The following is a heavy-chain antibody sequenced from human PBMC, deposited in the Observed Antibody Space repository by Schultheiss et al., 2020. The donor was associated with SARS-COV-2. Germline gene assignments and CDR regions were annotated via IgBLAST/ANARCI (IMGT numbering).Heavy chain of an antibody. J-gene: IGHJ6*02. CDR2: ISDSGST. V-gene: IGHV4-59*12. CDR1: GGSISGDY. D-gene: IGHD5-24*01. Sequence: SQTLSLTCTVSGGSISGDYWSWIRQPPGKGLEWIGYISDSGSTNYNPSLKSRVTISVDTSRNQFSLKVNSATAADTAVYYCARDMADYYYGMDVWVQGTTVTVSS. CDR3: ARDMADYYYGMDV.